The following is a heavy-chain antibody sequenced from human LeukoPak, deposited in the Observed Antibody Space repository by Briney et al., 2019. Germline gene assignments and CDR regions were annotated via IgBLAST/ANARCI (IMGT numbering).Heavy chain of an antibody. V-gene: IGHV3-23*01. CDR1: GFTFSTYG. Sequence: GGSLRLSCVASGFTFSTYGMSWVRQAPGKGLEWVAAVSSTGSGTYYPASLKGRFIISRDNSQNTVFLQMNSLRPEDTAFYFCAKDGPLLWFGPTDAWGQGILVTVSS. J-gene: IGHJ5*02. D-gene: IGHD3-10*01. CDR3: AKDGPLLWFGPTDA. CDR2: VSSTGSGT.